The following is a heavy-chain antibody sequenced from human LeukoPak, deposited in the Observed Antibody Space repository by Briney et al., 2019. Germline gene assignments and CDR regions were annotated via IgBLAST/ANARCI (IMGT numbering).Heavy chain of an antibody. CDR2: IHYSGRA. D-gene: IGHD2-15*01. J-gene: IGHJ4*02. Sequence: SETLSLTCTVSGGSISSSNYYWAWIRQPPGKGLEWIGNIHYSGRANYSPSLKSRITISVDTSQNQFSLQLSSVTAADTAVYYCARQGSAYYFDFWGQGVLVTVSS. CDR3: ARQGSAYYFDF. CDR1: GGSISSSNYY. V-gene: IGHV4-39*01.